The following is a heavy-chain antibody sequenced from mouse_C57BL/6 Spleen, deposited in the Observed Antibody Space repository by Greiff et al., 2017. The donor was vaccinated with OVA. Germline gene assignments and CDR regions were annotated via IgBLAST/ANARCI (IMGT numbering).Heavy chain of an antibody. CDR1: GYTFTSYW. CDR2: IDPSDSYT. J-gene: IGHJ4*01. Sequence: QVQLQQPGAELVKPGASVKLSCKASGYTFTSYWMQWVKQRPGQGLEWIGEIDPSDSYTNYNQKFKGKATLTVDTSSSTAYMQLSSLTSEDSAVYYCARWTSLDAMDYWGQGTSVTVSS. D-gene: IGHD1-2*01. V-gene: IGHV1-50*01. CDR3: ARWTSLDAMDY.